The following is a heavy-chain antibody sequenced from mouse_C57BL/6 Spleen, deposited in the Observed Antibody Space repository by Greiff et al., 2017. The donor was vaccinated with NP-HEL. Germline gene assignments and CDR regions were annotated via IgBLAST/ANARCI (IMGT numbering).Heavy chain of an antibody. J-gene: IGHJ4*01. D-gene: IGHD1-1*01. CDR1: GYTFTSYW. V-gene: IGHV1-69*01. CDR2: IDPSDSYT. Sequence: QVQLQQPGAELVMPGASVKLSCKASGYTFTSYWMHWVKQRPGQGLEWIGEIDPSDSYTNYNQKFKGKSTLTVDKSSSTAYMQLSSLTSEDSAVYYCAYGSSSYAMDYWGQGTSVTVSS. CDR3: AYGSSSYAMDY.